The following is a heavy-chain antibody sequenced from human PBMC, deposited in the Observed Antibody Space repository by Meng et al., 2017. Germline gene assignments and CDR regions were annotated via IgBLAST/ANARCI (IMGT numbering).Heavy chain of an antibody. CDR3: ARAGVGYYDSSGPYSY. CDR1: GGSISSSHW. D-gene: IGHD3-22*01. J-gene: IGHJ4*02. V-gene: IGHV4-4*02. Sequence: VQLQAAAPGLVKPSGTLSLTCAVSGGSISSSHWWSWVRQPPGKGLEWSGEIYHSGSTNYNPSLKSRVTISVDKSKNQFSLKLSSVTAADTAVYYCARAGVGYYDSSGPYSYWGQGTLVTVSS. CDR2: IYHSGST.